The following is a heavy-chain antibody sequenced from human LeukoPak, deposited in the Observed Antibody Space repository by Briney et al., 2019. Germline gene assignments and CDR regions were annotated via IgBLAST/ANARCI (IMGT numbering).Heavy chain of an antibody. D-gene: IGHD4-17*01. Sequence: SETLSLTCTVSGGSISSYYWSWIRQPPGKGLEWIGYIYYSGSTNYNPSLKSRVTISVDTSKNQFSLKLSSVTAADTAVYYCAREGDYGDYFWFDPWGQGTLVTVSS. CDR3: AREGDYGDYFWFDP. J-gene: IGHJ5*02. V-gene: IGHV4-59*12. CDR1: GGSISSYY. CDR2: IYYSGST.